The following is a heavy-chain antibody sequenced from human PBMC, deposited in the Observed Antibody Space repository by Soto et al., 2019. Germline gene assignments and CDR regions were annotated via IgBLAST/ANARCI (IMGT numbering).Heavy chain of an antibody. V-gene: IGHV1-3*01. CDR3: ARSSSSREFDY. Sequence: QVQLVQSGAEVKKPGASVKVSCKASGYTFTSYAMHWVRQAPGQRLEWMGWINAGNGNTKYSQKVQGRVTITRDTAASTAYMELSSLRSEDTAVYYCARSSSSREFDYWGQGTLVTVSS. D-gene: IGHD6-13*01. CDR2: INAGNGNT. J-gene: IGHJ4*02. CDR1: GYTFTSYA.